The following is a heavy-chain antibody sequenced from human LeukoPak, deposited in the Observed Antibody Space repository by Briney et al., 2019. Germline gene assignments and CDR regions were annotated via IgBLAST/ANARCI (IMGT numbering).Heavy chain of an antibody. J-gene: IGHJ3*02. CDR2: IYYSGST. V-gene: IGHV4-59*01. CDR1: GGSISSYY. Sequence: SETLSLTCTVSGGSISSYYWSWIRQPPGKGLEWIGYIYYSGSTNYNPSLKSRVTISVDTSKNQFSLKLSSVTAADTAVYYCAGEIKELDDAFDIWGQGTMVTVSS. D-gene: IGHD1-1*01. CDR3: AGEIKELDDAFDI.